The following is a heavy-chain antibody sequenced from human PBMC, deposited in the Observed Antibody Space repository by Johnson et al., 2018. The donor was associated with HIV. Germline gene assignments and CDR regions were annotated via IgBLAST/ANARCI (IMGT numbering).Heavy chain of an antibody. D-gene: IGHD1-26*01. CDR3: AKGVGATTNDAFDI. Sequence: VQLVESGGGLVQPGGSLRLSCAASGFTFDDYAMHWVRQAPGKGLEWVSLISWDGGSTYYADSVKGRFTISRDNSKNSLYLQMNSLRAEDTALYYCAKGVGATTNDAFDIWGQGTMVTVSS. CDR1: GFTFDDYA. J-gene: IGHJ3*02. CDR2: ISWDGGST. V-gene: IGHV3-43D*03.